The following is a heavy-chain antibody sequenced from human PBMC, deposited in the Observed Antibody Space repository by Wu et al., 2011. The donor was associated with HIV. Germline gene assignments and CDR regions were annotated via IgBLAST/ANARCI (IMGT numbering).Heavy chain of an antibody. J-gene: IGHJ6*02. Sequence: QVQLVQSGAEVKKPGSSVKVSCKASGGTFSSYAISWVRQAPGQGLEWMGRIIPIFGTANYAQKFQGRVTITADKSTSTAYMELSSLRSEDTAVYYCARGQSEEPYYYYGMDVWGQGTTVTVSS. CDR1: GGTFSSYA. D-gene: IGHD1-14*01. V-gene: IGHV1-69*14. CDR2: IIPIFGTA. CDR3: ARGQSEEPYYYYGMDV.